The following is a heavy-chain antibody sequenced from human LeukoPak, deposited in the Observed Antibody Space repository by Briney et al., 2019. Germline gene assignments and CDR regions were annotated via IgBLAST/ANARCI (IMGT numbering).Heavy chain of an antibody. D-gene: IGHD3-22*01. Sequence: RSGGSLRLSCEASGFIFSTYAIHWVRQTPGKGLEWVAVVSHDGGLKYHADSVKGRFNIARDNSKNTVYLEMNSLRADDTAIYYCARDGYSDISGFSPLDYWGQGNLVTVSS. J-gene: IGHJ4*02. CDR1: GFIFSTYA. V-gene: IGHV3-30*04. CDR2: VSHDGGLK. CDR3: ARDGYSDISGFSPLDY.